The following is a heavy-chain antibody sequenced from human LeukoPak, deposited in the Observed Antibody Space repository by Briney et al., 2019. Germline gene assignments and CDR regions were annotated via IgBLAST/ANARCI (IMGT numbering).Heavy chain of an antibody. CDR3: ARGGLNSGWYNY. D-gene: IGHD6-19*01. CDR2: IKQDGSEK. Sequence: SGGSLRLSCAASGFTFSSYGMHWVRQAPGKGLEWVANIKQDGSEKYYVDSVKGRFTISRDNAKNSLYLQMNSLRAEDTAVYYCARGGLNSGWYNYWGQGTLVTVSS. V-gene: IGHV3-7*01. J-gene: IGHJ4*02. CDR1: GFTFSSYG.